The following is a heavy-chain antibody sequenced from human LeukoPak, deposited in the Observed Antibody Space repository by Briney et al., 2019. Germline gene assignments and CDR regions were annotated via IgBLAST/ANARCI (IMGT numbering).Heavy chain of an antibody. CDR1: GFSFRNYG. Sequence: GGSLRLSCAASGFSFRNYGMHWVRQAPGKGLEWVAVIWSDGSSKYYADSVKGRFTISRDNSKNTLYLQVNSLRVEDRAVYYCARDGNYNDNPGWDSDSWGQGTLVTVSS. J-gene: IGHJ4*02. CDR3: ARDGNYNDNPGWDSDS. V-gene: IGHV3-33*01. D-gene: IGHD1-7*01. CDR2: IWSDGSSK.